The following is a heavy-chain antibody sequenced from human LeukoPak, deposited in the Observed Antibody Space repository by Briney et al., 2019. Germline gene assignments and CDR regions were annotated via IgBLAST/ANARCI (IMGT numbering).Heavy chain of an antibody. CDR1: GGTFSSYA. J-gene: IGHJ6*03. Sequence: SVKASCKASGGTFSSYAISWVRQAPGQGLEWMGGIIPIFGTANYAQKFQGRVTITADESTSTAYMELSSLRSEDTAVYYCARVPGYCSSTSCFYYYYMDVWGKGTTVTVSS. CDR2: IIPIFGTA. D-gene: IGHD2-2*01. CDR3: ARVPGYCSSTSCFYYYYMDV. V-gene: IGHV1-69*01.